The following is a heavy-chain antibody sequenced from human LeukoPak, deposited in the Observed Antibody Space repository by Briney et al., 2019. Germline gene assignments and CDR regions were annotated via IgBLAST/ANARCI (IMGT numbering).Heavy chain of an antibody. J-gene: IGHJ4*02. CDR2: ISYDGSNK. Sequence: PGGSLRLSCAASGFTFSSYAMHWVRQAPGKGLEWVAVISYDGSNKYYADSVKGRFTISRDNPKNTLYLQMNSLRAEDTAVYYCARVASTNSDYWGQGTLVTVSS. V-gene: IGHV3-30-3*01. D-gene: IGHD6-19*01. CDR3: ARVASTNSDY. CDR1: GFTFSSYA.